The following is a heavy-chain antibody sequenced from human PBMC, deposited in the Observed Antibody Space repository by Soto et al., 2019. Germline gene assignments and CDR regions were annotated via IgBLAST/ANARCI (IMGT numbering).Heavy chain of an antibody. CDR2: IIPIFGTA. V-gene: IGHV1-69*06. Sequence: SVKVSCKASGGTFSSYAISWVRQAPGQGLEWMGGIIPIFGTANYAQKFQGRVTITADKSTSTAYMELSSLRSEDTAVYYCAGASYGSGSYYYYYYGMDVWGQGTTVTVSS. D-gene: IGHD3-10*01. J-gene: IGHJ6*02. CDR3: AGASYGSGSYYYYYYGMDV. CDR1: GGTFSSYA.